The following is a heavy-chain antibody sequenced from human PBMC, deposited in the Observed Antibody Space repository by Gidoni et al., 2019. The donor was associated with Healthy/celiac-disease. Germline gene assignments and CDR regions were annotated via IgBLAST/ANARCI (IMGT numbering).Heavy chain of an antibody. CDR2: INPNSGGT. D-gene: IGHD6-13*01. V-gene: IGHV1-2*06. CDR1: GFTFTGYY. CDR3: ARGAAAGIPDGY. Sequence: QLQLVQSGAEVKKPGASVKVSCKPSGFTFTGYYMHWARPAPGQGLEWMGRINPNSGGTTYAQKFQGRVTMTRDTSISKAYMELSRLRSDDTAVYYCARGAAAGIPDGYWGQGTLVTVSS. J-gene: IGHJ4*02.